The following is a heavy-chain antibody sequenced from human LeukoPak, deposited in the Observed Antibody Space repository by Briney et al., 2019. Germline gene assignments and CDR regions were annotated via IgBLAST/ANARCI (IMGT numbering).Heavy chain of an antibody. CDR1: GFSFGSYW. CDR3: ARSDSGPDY. D-gene: IGHD2-15*01. Sequence: PGGSLRLSCAASGFSFGSYWMNWVRQAPGKGLEWVAIINQAGTEKNYVDSVEGRFTISRDNAKNSLYIQMNSLRAEDSSLYYCARSDSGPDYWGQGTLVTVSS. CDR2: INQAGTEK. V-gene: IGHV3-7*01. J-gene: IGHJ4*02.